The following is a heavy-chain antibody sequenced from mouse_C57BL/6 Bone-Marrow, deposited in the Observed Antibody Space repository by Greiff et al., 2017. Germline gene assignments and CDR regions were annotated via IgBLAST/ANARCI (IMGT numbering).Heavy chain of an antibody. CDR3: ARDYYGSSFDY. CDR2: INPSNGGN. D-gene: IGHD1-1*01. V-gene: IGHV1-53*01. CDR1: GYTFTSYW. J-gene: IGHJ2*01. Sequence: VQLQQPGTELVKPGASVKLSCKASGYTFTSYWMHWVKQRPGQGLGWIGNINPSNGGNNYNEKFKSKATLTVDKSSSTAYMQLSSLTSEDSAVYYCARDYYGSSFDYWGQGTTLTVSS.